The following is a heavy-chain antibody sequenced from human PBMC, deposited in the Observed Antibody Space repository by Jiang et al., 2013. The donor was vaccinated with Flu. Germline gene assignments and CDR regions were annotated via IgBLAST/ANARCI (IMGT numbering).Heavy chain of an antibody. J-gene: IGHJ3*02. D-gene: IGHD3-16*02. V-gene: IGHV1-24*01. CDR3: ATVGRLGELSLFSSLGAFDI. CDR2: FDPEDGET. CDR1: GYTLTELS. Sequence: SGYTLTELSMHWVRQAPGKGLEWMGGFDPEDGETIYAQKFQGRVTMTEDTSTDTAYMELSSLRSEDTAVYYCATVGRLGELSLFSSLGAFDIWGQGTMVTVSS.